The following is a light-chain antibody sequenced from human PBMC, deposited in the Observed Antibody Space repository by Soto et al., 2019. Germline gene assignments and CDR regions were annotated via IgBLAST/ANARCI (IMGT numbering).Light chain of an antibody. Sequence: QSALTQPASVSGSRGQSITISCSGTTPDIGGYNYVSWYQHHPGKVPKVIMYEVRNRPSGVSNRFSESKSGNTASLTISGLQAEDEADYYCCSYTISATLVFGGGTKLTVL. V-gene: IGLV2-14*01. CDR2: EVR. CDR3: CSYTISATLV. CDR1: TPDIGGYNY. J-gene: IGLJ3*02.